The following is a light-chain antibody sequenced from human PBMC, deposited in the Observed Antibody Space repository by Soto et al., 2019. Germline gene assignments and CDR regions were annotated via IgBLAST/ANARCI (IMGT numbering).Light chain of an antibody. CDR3: QQYGSSHFT. J-gene: IGKJ3*01. Sequence: EVVLTQSPVTLSLSPGERATLSCRASQSVSSPYLAWYQQKPGQPPRLLIYGASSRATDIPDRFIGSGSGTEITPTIARLASEDFAMYYCQQYGSSHFTFGAGTKVDI. V-gene: IGKV3-20*01. CDR2: GAS. CDR1: QSVSSPY.